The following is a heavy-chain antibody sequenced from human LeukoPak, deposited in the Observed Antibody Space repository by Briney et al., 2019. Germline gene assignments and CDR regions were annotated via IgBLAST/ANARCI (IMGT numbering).Heavy chain of an antibody. CDR1: GFTFSSYS. D-gene: IGHD3-22*01. J-gene: IGHJ4*02. Sequence: GGSLRLSCAASGFTFSSYSMNWVRQAPGKGLEWVSSISSSSSYIYYADSVKGRFTISRDNAKNSLYLQTNSLRAEDTAVYYCARVTYYDSSGFFDYWGQGTLVTVSS. V-gene: IGHV3-21*01. CDR3: ARVTYYDSSGFFDY. CDR2: ISSSSSYI.